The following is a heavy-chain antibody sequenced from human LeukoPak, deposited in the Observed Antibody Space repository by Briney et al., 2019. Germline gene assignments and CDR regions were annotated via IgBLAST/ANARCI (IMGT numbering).Heavy chain of an antibody. J-gene: IGHJ4*02. V-gene: IGHV4-38-2*02. Sequence: PSETLSLTCTVSGYSISSGYYWGWIRQSPGKGLEWIGSIYNSGSTYYNPSLKSRITISVDTSKNQFSLRLRSVTAADTATYYCARGRLWIEPLDYWGQGTLVIVSS. D-gene: IGHD5-18*01. CDR2: IYNSGST. CDR1: GYSISSGYY. CDR3: ARGRLWIEPLDY.